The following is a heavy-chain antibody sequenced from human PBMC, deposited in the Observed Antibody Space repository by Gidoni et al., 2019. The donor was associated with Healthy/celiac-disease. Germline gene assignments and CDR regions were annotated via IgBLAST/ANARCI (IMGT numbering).Heavy chain of an antibody. V-gene: IGHV4-61*02. J-gene: IGHJ5*02. CDR2: IYTSGST. CDR1: GGSISIGSYY. D-gene: IGHD2-2*02. CDR3: AREIVVVPAAIRPRCDP. Sequence: QVQLHASVPGLVKPSQTLSPTCTVSGGSISIGSYYWSWIRQPAGKGLEWIGRIYTSGSTNYNPSLKSRVTISVDTSKNQFSVKLSSVTAADTAVYYCAREIVVVPAAIRPRCDPWGQGTLVTVSS.